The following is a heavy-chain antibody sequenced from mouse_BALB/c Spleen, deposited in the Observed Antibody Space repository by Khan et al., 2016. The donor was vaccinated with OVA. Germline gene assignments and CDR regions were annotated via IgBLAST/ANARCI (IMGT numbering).Heavy chain of an antibody. CDR2: ISYSGNT. CDR1: GYSITSEYT. CDR3: ARKDYYDYHPDTY. Sequence: EVQLQESGPGLVKPSQSLSLTCTVTGYSITSEYTWNWIRQFPGNKLEWMGFISYSGNTRYNPSLKSRISITRDTYKNQFFLQLNSVTSEDTATYYCARKDYYDYHPDTYRGQGNLVTVSA. V-gene: IGHV3-2*02. D-gene: IGHD2-4*01. J-gene: IGHJ3*01.